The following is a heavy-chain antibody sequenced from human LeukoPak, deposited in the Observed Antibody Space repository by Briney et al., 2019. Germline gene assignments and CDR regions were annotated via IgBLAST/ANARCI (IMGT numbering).Heavy chain of an antibody. J-gene: IGHJ6*02. V-gene: IGHV3-23*01. CDR3: ARVRYGELDV. CDR2: MSGSGGST. Sequence: PGGSLRLSCAASGFTFSSYAMSWVRRAPGKGLEWVSSMSGSGGSTYYADSVKGRFPISRDDSKNTLYLQMNSLRAADTAVYYCARVRYGELDVRGQGTTVTVSS. D-gene: IGHD4-17*01. CDR1: GFTFSSYA.